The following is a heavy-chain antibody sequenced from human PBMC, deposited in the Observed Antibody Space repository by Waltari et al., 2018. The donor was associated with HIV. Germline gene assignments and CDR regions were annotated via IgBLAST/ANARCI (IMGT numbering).Heavy chain of an antibody. J-gene: IGHJ4*02. V-gene: IGHV3-30*02. Sequence: QVQLVELGGGVVQTGASLRLSCTTSGFTFTTYGLHWVRHTPGKGLEWVAAINSDVSHRSYSSSVQGRFSISRDNMKNTVHLQMKSLRSDDTAVYYCARDKGLWFGELLGDYWGQGTLVTVSS. D-gene: IGHD3-10*01. CDR2: INSDVSHR. CDR3: ARDKGLWFGELLGDY. CDR1: GFTFTTYG.